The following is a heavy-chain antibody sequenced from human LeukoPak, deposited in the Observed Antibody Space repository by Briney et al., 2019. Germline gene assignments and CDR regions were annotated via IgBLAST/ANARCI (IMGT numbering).Heavy chain of an antibody. Sequence: PGGSLRLSCAASGFTFRTYGMHWVRQAPGKGLEWVAIIWYDGSKEHYADSVKGRFTISRDNSKNTLYLQMSSLRAEDTAVYYCARDLSPVVRASPMGYWGQGTLVTVS. CDR3: ARDLSPVVRASPMGY. CDR1: GFTFRTYG. V-gene: IGHV3-33*01. J-gene: IGHJ4*02. CDR2: IWYDGSKE. D-gene: IGHD3-10*01.